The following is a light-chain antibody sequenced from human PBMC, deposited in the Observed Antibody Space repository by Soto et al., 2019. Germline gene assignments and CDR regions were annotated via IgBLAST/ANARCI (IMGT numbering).Light chain of an antibody. CDR1: SIEVGAYDY. CDR2: EVS. V-gene: IGLV2-14*01. J-gene: IGLJ3*02. CDR3: ASYTSSSTWV. Sequence: QSALTQPASLSGSPGQSITISCTGTSIEVGAYDYVSWNQQHPGKAPKLMIYEVSSRPSGVSNRFSGSKSGNTASLTISGLQAEDEADYYCASYTSSSTWVFGGGTKLTVL.